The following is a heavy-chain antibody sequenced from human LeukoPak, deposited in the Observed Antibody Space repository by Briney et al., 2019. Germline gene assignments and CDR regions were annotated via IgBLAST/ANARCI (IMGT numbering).Heavy chain of an antibody. J-gene: IGHJ6*02. D-gene: IGHD3-10*02. CDR1: GFTFSDHY. CDR2: TRNKANSYTT. Sequence: RGSLRLSCAASGFTFSDHYMDWVRQAPGKGLEWVGRTRNKANSYTTEYAASVKGRFTISRDDSKNSLYLQMNSLKTEDTAVYYCCSGSYYLDYLDVWGQGTTVTVSS. V-gene: IGHV3-72*01. CDR3: CSGSYYLDYLDV.